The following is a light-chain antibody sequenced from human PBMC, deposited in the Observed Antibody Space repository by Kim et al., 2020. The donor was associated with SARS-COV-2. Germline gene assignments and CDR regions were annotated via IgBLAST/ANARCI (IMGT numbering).Light chain of an antibody. J-gene: IGKJ2*01. V-gene: IGKV1-39*01. Sequence: DIQMTQSPSSLSASVGDRVTITCRASQSITNYLNGYQQKPGKAPKLLIYAASSLQSGVPSRFSGSGSGTAFTLTISSLQPEDFATYYCQQSYSTFPTFGQGTKLEI. CDR1: QSITNY. CDR2: AAS. CDR3: QQSYSTFPT.